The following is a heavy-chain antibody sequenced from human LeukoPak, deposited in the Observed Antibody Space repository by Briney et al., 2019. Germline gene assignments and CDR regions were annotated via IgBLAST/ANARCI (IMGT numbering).Heavy chain of an antibody. D-gene: IGHD2/OR15-2a*01. CDR2: IFPSGGEI. CDR1: GFTLSTFA. CDR3: ATYRQVLLPFES. J-gene: IGHJ4*02. V-gene: IGHV3-23*01. Sequence: GGSLRLSCEASGFTLSTFAMIWVRQPPGKGLEWVSSIFPSGGEIHYADSVRGRFTISRDNSKSTLSLQMNSLRAEDTAIYYCATYRQVLLPFESWGQGTLVTVSS.